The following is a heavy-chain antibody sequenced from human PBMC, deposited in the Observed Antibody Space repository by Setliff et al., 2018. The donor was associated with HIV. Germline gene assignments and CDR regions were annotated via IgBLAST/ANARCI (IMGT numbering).Heavy chain of an antibody. V-gene: IGHV4-39*01. CDR2: IRHTGGT. Sequence: PSETLSLTCTVPGGSIISYPNYWGWIRQPPGKGLEWLAGIRHTGGTYYYPWDTYYNPSLKSRVTISVETSKNQFSLNLSSVTVADTAVYYCARHISDFWSNYQTPFDYWGQGTLVTVSS. J-gene: IGHJ4*02. CDR1: GGSIISYPNY. D-gene: IGHD3-3*01. CDR3: ARHISDFWSNYQTPFDY.